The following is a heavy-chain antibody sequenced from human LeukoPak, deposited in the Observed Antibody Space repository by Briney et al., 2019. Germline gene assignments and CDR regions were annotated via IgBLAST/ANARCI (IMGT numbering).Heavy chain of an antibody. V-gene: IGHV1-46*01. CDR2: INPSGGST. D-gene: IGHD2-15*01. J-gene: IGHJ4*01. CDR3: ARGPPAGPPDY. CDR1: GGTFSSYA. Sequence: ASVKVSCKASGGTFSSYAISWVRQAPGQGLEWMGIINPSGGSTSYAQKFQGRVTMTRDTSTSTVYMELSSLRSEDTAVYYCARGPPAGPPDYWGQGTLVTVSS.